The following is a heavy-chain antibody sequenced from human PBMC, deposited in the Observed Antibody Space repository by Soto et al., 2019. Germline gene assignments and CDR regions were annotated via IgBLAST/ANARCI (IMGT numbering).Heavy chain of an antibody. CDR2: IKTKTGGETT. Sequence: GGSLRLSCAASGFTFSNAWMNWVRQAPGKGLEWVGRIKTKTGGETTDYAAPVKGRFTISRDDSKNTLYLQMNSLKTEDTAVYYCTTLWSMNLVATNAFDIWGKATMVTVSS. J-gene: IGHJ3*02. CDR3: TTLWSMNLVATNAFDI. CDR1: GFTFSNAW. V-gene: IGHV3-15*07. D-gene: IGHD5-12*01.